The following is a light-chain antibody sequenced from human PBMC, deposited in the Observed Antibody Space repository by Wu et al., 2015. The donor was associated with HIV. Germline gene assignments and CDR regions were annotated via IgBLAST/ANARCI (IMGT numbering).Light chain of an antibody. CDR2: KAS. CDR3: LQYNTYQET. J-gene: IGKJ1*01. Sequence: DIQMTQSPSTLSASVGDRVTITCRASQSISSWLAWYQQKPGKAPKLLIYKASSLESGVPSRFSGSGSGTEFTLTISSLQPDDFATYYCLQYNTYQETFGQGTKVEI. CDR1: QSISSW. V-gene: IGKV1-5*03.